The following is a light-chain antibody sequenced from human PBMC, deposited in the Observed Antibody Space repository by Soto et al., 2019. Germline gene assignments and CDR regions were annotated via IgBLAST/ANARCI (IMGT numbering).Light chain of an antibody. CDR3: SSYTSSSTLQV. CDR2: DVS. Sequence: QSALTQPASVSGSPGQSITFSCTGTSSDVGGYNYVSWYQQHPGKAPKLMIYDVSNRPSGVSNRFSGSKSGNTASLTISGLQAEDEADYYCSSYTSSSTLQVFGTGTKLTVL. CDR1: SSDVGGYNY. V-gene: IGLV2-14*03. J-gene: IGLJ1*01.